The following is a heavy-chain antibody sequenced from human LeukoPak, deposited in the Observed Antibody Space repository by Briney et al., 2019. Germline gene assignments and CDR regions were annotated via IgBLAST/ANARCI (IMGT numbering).Heavy chain of an antibody. Sequence: SETLSLTCTVSGGSISSSSYYWGWIRQPPGKGLEWIGSIYSSGATYYNPSLKSRVTISFDTSKNQFSLQLSSVTAADTAVYFCARGVSEYWGQGILVTVSS. CDR1: GGSISSSSYY. V-gene: IGHV4-39*07. D-gene: IGHD5/OR15-5a*01. J-gene: IGHJ4*02. CDR2: IYSSGAT. CDR3: ARGVSEY.